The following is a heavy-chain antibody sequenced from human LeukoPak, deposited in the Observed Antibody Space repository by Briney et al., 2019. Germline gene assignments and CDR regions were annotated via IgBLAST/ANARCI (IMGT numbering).Heavy chain of an antibody. CDR2: MNPNSGNT. CDR1: GYTFTSYD. D-gene: IGHD1-26*01. Sequence: DSVNVSCKASGYTFTSYDINWVRQATGQGLEWMGWMNPNSGNTGYAQKFQGRVTMTRNTSISTAYMELSSLRSEDTAVYYCARAYSGRYFDYWGQGTLVTVSS. J-gene: IGHJ4*02. V-gene: IGHV1-8*01. CDR3: ARAYSGRYFDY.